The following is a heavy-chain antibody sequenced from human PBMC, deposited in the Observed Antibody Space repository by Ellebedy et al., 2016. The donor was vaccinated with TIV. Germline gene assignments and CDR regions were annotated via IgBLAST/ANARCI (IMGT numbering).Heavy chain of an antibody. J-gene: IGHJ5*02. CDR2: IYYTGST. CDR3: ARHRSAQNWFDL. Sequence: SETLSLXCTVSGGSISSHYWSWIRQSPGRGLEWIGWIYYTGSTNHNPSLKSRVTMSVDTSKHQFSLKLRSVTAADTAIYYCARHRSAQNWFDLWGQGTRVTVSS. V-gene: IGHV4-59*08. D-gene: IGHD6-19*01. CDR1: GGSISSHY.